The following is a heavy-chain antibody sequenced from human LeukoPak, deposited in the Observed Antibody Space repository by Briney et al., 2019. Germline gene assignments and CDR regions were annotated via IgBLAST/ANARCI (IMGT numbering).Heavy chain of an antibody. J-gene: IGHJ4*02. Sequence: PGGSLRLSCTVSGFTFNGYEMNLVRQAPGKGLEWVSYVSSSGSAIHYADSVEGRFTISRDNTKNSLYPQMNSLRAEDTAIYYCARGYASGWYLDRWGQGTLVTVSS. CDR3: ARGYASGWYLDR. D-gene: IGHD6-19*01. CDR1: GFTFNGYE. V-gene: IGHV3-48*03. CDR2: VSSSGSAI.